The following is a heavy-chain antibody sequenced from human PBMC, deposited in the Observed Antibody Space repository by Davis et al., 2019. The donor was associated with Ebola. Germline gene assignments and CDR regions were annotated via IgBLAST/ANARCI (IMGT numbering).Heavy chain of an antibody. D-gene: IGHD6-19*01. Sequence: LRLSCTVSGGSISSSGYYWSWIRPHTGMGLEWIGYTYYSGSTYYNPSLKSRVTITVDTSKNQFSLKLSSVTAADTAGYYYFLAVAGFDYWGQGTLVTVSS. CDR3: FLAVAGFDY. CDR2: TYYSGST. V-gene: IGHV4-30-4*01. CDR1: GGSISSSGYY. J-gene: IGHJ4*02.